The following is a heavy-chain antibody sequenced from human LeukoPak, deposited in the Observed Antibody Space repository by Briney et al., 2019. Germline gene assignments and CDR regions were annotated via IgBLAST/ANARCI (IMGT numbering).Heavy chain of an antibody. CDR2: MNPNSGNT. V-gene: IGHV1-8*01. CDR1: GYTFTSYD. CDR3: ARGRRNPTYYYDSSGYYSGFH. Sequence: GASVKVSCKASGYTFTSYDINWVRQATGQGLEWMGWMNPNSGNTGYAQKFQGRVTMTRNTSISTAYMELSSLRSEDTAVYYCARGRRNPTYYYDSSGYYSGFHWGQGTLVTVSS. D-gene: IGHD3-22*01. J-gene: IGHJ4*02.